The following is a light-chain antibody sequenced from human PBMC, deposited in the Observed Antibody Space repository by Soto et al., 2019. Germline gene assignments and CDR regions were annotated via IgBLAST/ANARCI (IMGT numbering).Light chain of an antibody. Sequence: EIMLKQSPGTLSLSTGERATLSCRASQSVSSSYLAWYQQKPGQAPRLLIYDASSRATGIPDRFSGSGSGTDFTLTISRLEPEDYAVYYCQQSSNWPPEITFGQGTRLEIK. J-gene: IGKJ5*01. CDR2: DAS. CDR1: QSVSSSY. CDR3: QQSSNWPPEIT. V-gene: IGKV3D-20*02.